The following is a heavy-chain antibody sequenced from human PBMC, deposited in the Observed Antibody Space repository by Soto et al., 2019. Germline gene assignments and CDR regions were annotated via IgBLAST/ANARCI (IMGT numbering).Heavy chain of an antibody. CDR2: IYYTGSA. D-gene: IGHD3-22*01. CDR1: GDSISSGYFY. V-gene: IGHV4-31*03. CDR3: ARDKYDSSGYYLYDAFDI. J-gene: IGHJ3*02. Sequence: SETLSLTCTVSGDSISSGYFYWAWIRQHPGKGLEWIGFIYYTGSAYYNPSLKSRVSISVDTSKNQFSLKMSSVTAADTAVYFCARDKYDSSGYYLYDAFDIWGQGTMVTVSS.